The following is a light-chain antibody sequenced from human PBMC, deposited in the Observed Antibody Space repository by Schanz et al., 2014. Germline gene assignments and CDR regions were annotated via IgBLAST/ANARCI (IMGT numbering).Light chain of an antibody. Sequence: EIVLTQSPATLSLSPGERATLSCRASQSVSSYLAWYQQKPGQAPRLLNYDASNRAAGIPARFSGSGSGTEFALTISSLQSEDFAVYYCQHYYNWPRTFGQGTKVEIK. V-gene: IGKV3-11*01. CDR3: QHYYNWPRT. CDR1: QSVSSY. CDR2: DAS. J-gene: IGKJ1*01.